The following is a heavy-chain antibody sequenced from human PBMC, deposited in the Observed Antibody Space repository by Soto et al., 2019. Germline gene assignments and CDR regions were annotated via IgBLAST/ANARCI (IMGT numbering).Heavy chain of an antibody. CDR3: ARNRANCNPPPGRKDV. CDR2: IYYSGST. J-gene: IGHJ6*02. Sequence: SETLSLTCTVSGGSISSSSYYWGWIRQPPGKGLEWIGSIYYSGSTYYNPSLKSRVTISVDTSKNQFSLKLSSVTAADTAVYYCARNRANCNPPPGRKDVWGRGTTVTVSS. D-gene: IGHD1-1*01. CDR1: GGSISSSSYY. V-gene: IGHV4-39*01.